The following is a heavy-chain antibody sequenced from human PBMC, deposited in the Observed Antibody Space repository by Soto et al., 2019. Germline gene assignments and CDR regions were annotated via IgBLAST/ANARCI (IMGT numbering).Heavy chain of an antibody. V-gene: IGHV1-69*13. Sequence: SVKVSCKASGGTFSSYAISWVRQAPGQGLEWMGGIIPIFGTANYAQKFQGRVTITADESTSTAYMELSSLRSEDTAVYYCARVGSSGYDFDYWGQGTLVTVS. D-gene: IGHD3-22*01. J-gene: IGHJ4*02. CDR3: ARVGSSGYDFDY. CDR1: GGTFSSYA. CDR2: IIPIFGTA.